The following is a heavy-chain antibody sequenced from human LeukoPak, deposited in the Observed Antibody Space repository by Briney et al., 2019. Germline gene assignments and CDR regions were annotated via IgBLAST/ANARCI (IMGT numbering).Heavy chain of an antibody. CDR3: ARGGSVTSATSFDY. Sequence: SVKVSCKASGGTFSSYAISWVRQAPGQGLEWMGGIIPIFGTANYAQRFQGRVTITADESTSTAYMELSSLRSEDTAVYYCARGGSVTSATSFDYWGQGTLVTVSS. V-gene: IGHV1-69*13. CDR1: GGTFSSYA. CDR2: IIPIFGTA. J-gene: IGHJ4*02. D-gene: IGHD3-10*01.